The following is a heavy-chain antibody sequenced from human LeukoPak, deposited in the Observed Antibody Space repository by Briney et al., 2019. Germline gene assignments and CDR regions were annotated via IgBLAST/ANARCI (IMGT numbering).Heavy chain of an antibody. Sequence: SETLSLTCTVSGGSISSSSYYWGWIRRPPGKGLEWIGSIYYSGSTYYNPSLKSRVTISVDTSKNQFSLKLSSVTAADTAVYYCARQPSIAAAGDYWGQGTLVTVSS. CDR1: GGSISSSSYY. V-gene: IGHV4-39*01. CDR3: ARQPSIAAAGDY. J-gene: IGHJ4*02. CDR2: IYYSGST. D-gene: IGHD6-13*01.